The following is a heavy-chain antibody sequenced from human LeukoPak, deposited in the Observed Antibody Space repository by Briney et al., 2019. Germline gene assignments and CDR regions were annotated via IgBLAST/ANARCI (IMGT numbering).Heavy chain of an antibody. CDR1: GGTFSSYA. V-gene: IGHV1-69*04. Sequence: ASVKVSCKASGGTFSSYAISWVRQAPGQGLEWMGRIIPILGIANYAQKFQGRVTITADESTSTAYMELRSLRSDDTAVYYCASSPLDGYYFDYWGQGTLVTVSS. CDR2: IIPILGIA. CDR3: ASSPLDGYYFDY. J-gene: IGHJ4*02.